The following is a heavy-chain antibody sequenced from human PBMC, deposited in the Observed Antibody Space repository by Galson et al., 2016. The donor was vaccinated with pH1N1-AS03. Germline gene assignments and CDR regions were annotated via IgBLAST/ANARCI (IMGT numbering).Heavy chain of an antibody. CDR1: GFTFSDAW. V-gene: IGHV3-15*01. CDR2: LKSKTGGGTA. Sequence: SLRLSCAASGFTFSDAWMSWVRQAPGKGLEWVGRLKSKTGGGTADYAAPVKGRFTISRDDSKNTLYLQMNSLKTEDTAVYYCTTRSHYNDGMDVWGQGTTVTVSS. CDR3: TTRSHYNDGMDV. J-gene: IGHJ6*02.